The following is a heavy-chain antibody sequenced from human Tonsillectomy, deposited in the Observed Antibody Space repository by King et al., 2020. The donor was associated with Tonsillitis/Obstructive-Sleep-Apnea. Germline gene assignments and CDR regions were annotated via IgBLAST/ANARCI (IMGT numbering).Heavy chain of an antibody. J-gene: IGHJ4*02. Sequence: VQLVESGGGLVQPGGSLRLSCAASGFTFSSYSMNWVRQAPGKGLEWVSYISSSSSTIYYADSVKGRFTISRDNAKNSLYLQMNSLRDEDTVVYYCARAGQWLAPGGGYYFDYWGQGTLVTVSS. CDR1: GFTFSSYS. V-gene: IGHV3-48*02. D-gene: IGHD6-19*01. CDR2: ISSSSSTI. CDR3: ARAGQWLAPGGGYYFDY.